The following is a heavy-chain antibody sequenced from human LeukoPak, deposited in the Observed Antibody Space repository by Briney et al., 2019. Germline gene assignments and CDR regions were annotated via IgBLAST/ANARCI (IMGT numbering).Heavy chain of an antibody. Sequence: SETLSLTCAVSVGSISSGGYSWSWIRQPPGKGLEWIGYIYHSGSTYYNPSLKSRVTISVDRSKNQFSLKLSSVTAADTAVYYCARAPRNYYDSSGYYSYAFDIWAKGQWSPSLQ. V-gene: IGHV4-30-2*01. CDR2: IYHSGST. CDR3: ARAPRNYYDSSGYYSYAFDI. CDR1: VGSISSGGYS. J-gene: IGHJ3*02. D-gene: IGHD3-22*01.